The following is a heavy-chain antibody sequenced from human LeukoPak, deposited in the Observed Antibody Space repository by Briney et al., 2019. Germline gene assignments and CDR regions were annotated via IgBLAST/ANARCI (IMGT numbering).Heavy chain of an antibody. CDR2: IKSKTDGGTA. V-gene: IGHV3-15*01. Sequence: GGSLRLSCVVSGFPFTNAWMSWVRQAPGKGLEWVGRIKSKTDGGTADYAAPVRGRITMWRDDARSALYLQMNSLQTEDTAVYYCTPDLMDVWGKGTTVTVSS. CDR3: TPDLMDV. CDR1: GFPFTNAW. J-gene: IGHJ6*03.